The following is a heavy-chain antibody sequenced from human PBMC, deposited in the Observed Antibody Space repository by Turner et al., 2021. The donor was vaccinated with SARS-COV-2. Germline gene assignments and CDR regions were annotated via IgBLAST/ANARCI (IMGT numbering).Heavy chain of an antibody. J-gene: IGHJ4*02. CDR2: INPNSGGT. D-gene: IGHD1-26*01. V-gene: IGHV1-2*02. CDR1: GYTFTGYY. Sequence: QVQLVQSGAEVKKPGASVKVSCKASGYTFTGYYMHWVRQAPGQGLEWMGWINPNSGGTNYAQKFQGRVTMTRDTSISTAYMELSRLRSDDTAVYYSARDLAVFSMWEPQYYFDYWGQGTLVTVSS. CDR3: ARDLAVFSMWEPQYYFDY.